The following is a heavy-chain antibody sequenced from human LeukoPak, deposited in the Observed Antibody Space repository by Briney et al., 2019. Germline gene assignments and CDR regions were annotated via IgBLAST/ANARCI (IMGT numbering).Heavy chain of an antibody. V-gene: IGHV1-18*01. Sequence: ASVKVSCKASGYTFTSYGISWVRQAPGQGLEWMGWISAYNGNTNYAQKFQGRVTMTRDTSISTAYMELSRLRSDDTAVYYCARLVVGASPYFDYWGQGTLVTVSS. CDR1: GYTFTSYG. D-gene: IGHD1-26*01. CDR3: ARLVVGASPYFDY. CDR2: ISAYNGNT. J-gene: IGHJ4*02.